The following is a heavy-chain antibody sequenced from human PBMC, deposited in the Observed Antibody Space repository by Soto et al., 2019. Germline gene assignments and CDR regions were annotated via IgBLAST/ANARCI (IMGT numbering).Heavy chain of an antibody. Sequence: QVQLVQSGAEVRKPGASVKVSCRASGYRFTGYYIHWVRQAPGQGLEWLGWVKPNNGDTGDAQKFRGRVTLTGDTSISTAYMELYRLSSGDTAVYYFARGLTKSSGRGGIFDFWGQGTLVTVSS. CDR3: ARGLTKSSGRGGIFDF. J-gene: IGHJ4*02. CDR2: VKPNNGDT. CDR1: GYRFTGYY. V-gene: IGHV1-2*02. D-gene: IGHD3-22*01.